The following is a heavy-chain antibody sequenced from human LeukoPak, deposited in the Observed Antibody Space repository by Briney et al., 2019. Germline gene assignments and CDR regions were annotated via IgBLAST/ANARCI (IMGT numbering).Heavy chain of an antibody. CDR2: INPSSSAI. CDR3: ARAAYSSSPDY. D-gene: IGHD6-13*01. J-gene: IGHJ4*02. CDR1: GFTFSRYS. Sequence: GGSLRLSCAASGFTFSRYSMNWVRQAPGKGLEWVSYINPSSSAIFYADSVKGRFTITRDNARNSLFLQMSSLRDEDTAVYYCARAAYSSSPDYWGQGTLVTVSS. V-gene: IGHV3-48*02.